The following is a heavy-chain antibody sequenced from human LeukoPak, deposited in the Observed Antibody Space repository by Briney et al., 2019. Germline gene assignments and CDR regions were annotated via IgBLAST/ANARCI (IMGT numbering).Heavy chain of an antibody. D-gene: IGHD2-2*01. Sequence: EASVKVSCKASGGTFSSYAISWVRQAPGQGLEWMGGIIPIFGTANYAQKFQGRVTITADESTSTAYMELSSLRSEDTAVYYCARGGVVPAGNPFDYWGQGTLVTVSS. CDR2: IIPIFGTA. CDR3: ARGGVVPAGNPFDY. J-gene: IGHJ4*02. CDR1: GGTFSSYA. V-gene: IGHV1-69*13.